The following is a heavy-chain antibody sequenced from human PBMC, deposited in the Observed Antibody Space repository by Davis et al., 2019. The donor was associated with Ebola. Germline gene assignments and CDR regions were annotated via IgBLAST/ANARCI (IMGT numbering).Heavy chain of an antibody. CDR3: ARHRDYDDADRHFQYYFDY. CDR2: IYPGDSGT. CDR1: GYSFTNYW. V-gene: IGHV5-51*01. J-gene: IGHJ4*02. Sequence: GESLKISCTASGYSFTNYWIGWVRQMPGKGLEWMGIIYPGDSGTRYSPSFQGQVTISADKSTNTAYLQWSSLQAADTAMYYCARHRDYDDADRHFQYYFDYWGQGTLVTVSS. D-gene: IGHD3-22*01.